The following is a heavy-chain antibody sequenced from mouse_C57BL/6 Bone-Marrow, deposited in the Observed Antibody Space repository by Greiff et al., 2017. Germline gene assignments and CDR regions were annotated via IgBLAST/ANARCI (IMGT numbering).Heavy chain of an antibody. CDR2: IDPANGNT. J-gene: IGHJ2*01. Sequence: EVKLVESVAELVRPGASVKLSCTASGFNIKNTYMHWVKQRPEQGLEWIGRIDPANGNTKYAPKFQGKATITADTSSNTAYLQLSSLKSADTAIYYCARSGITTVVAPFDYWGQGTTLTVSS. CDR3: ARSGITTVVAPFDY. V-gene: IGHV14-3*01. CDR1: GFNIKNTY. D-gene: IGHD1-1*01.